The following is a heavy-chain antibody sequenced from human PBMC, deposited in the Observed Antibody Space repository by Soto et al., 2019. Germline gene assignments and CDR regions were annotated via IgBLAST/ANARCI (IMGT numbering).Heavy chain of an antibody. CDR3: ARDPPGLHSAFAF. D-gene: IGHD3-16*01. CDR2: TYYRSRWYS. Sequence: SQTLSLTCAIAGDSVSSNGAAWNWIRQSPSRGLEWLGRTYYRSRWYSDYAPSVKGRITVNPDTSQNQFSLQLNSVTPEDTAIYYCARDPPGLHSAFAFWGKGTRVTASS. V-gene: IGHV6-1*01. J-gene: IGHJ4*02. CDR1: GDSVSSNGAA.